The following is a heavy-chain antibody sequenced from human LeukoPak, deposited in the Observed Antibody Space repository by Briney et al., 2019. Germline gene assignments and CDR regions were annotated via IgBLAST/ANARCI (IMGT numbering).Heavy chain of an antibody. CDR3: GKSAPSGFDP. J-gene: IGHJ5*02. CDR1: GYTFTTYA. V-gene: IGHV1-3*01. CDR2: INAGNGDA. Sequence: GASVKVSCKASGYTFTTYAIHWVRQATGRSLEWMGRINAGNGDAKYSQNFHDRITITRDTSASTVYMELTSLRSEDTAVYYCGKSAPSGFDPWGQGTLVTVSS.